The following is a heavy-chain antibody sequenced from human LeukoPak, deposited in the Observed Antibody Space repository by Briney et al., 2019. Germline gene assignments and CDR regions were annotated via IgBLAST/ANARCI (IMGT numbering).Heavy chain of an antibody. J-gene: IGHJ4*02. V-gene: IGHV3-7*01. CDR2: IKEDGSDK. D-gene: IGHD5-12*01. CDR3: ARGGHFNFDY. CDR1: EFTFSSYW. Sequence: PGGSLRLSCAASEFTFSSYWMKWVRQAPGKGLEWVASIKEDGSDKYYVDSVKGRFSISRDNAKNSLFLQMNSPRTEDTAVYYCARGGHFNFDYWGQGTLVIVSS.